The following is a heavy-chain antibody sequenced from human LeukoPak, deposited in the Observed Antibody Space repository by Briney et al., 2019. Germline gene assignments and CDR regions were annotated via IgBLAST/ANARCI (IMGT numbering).Heavy chain of an antibody. CDR1: GYSVSSGYY. V-gene: IGHV4-38-2*01. CDR3: ARVYCNSISCYFSNWFDA. CDR2: IYHSGST. Sequence: PSETLSLTCAVSGYSVSSGYYWGWIRQPPGKGLEWIGSIYHSGSTYYNPSLKSRVTISLDTSKNQFSLNLRSVTAADTAVYYCARVYCNSISCYFSNWFDAWGQRTLVTVSS. J-gene: IGHJ5*02. D-gene: IGHD2-2*01.